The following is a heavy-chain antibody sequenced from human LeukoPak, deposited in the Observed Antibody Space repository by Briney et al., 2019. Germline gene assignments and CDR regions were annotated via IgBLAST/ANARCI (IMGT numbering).Heavy chain of an antibody. D-gene: IGHD3-10*01. Sequence: SETLSLTCAVYGGSFSGYYWSWIRQPPGKGLEWIGEINYGGNTNYNPSLKSRVTISLDTSKNQFSLKLSSVTAADTAVYYCARETRGYYVSGNYYFDYWGQGSLVTVSS. V-gene: IGHV4-34*01. J-gene: IGHJ4*02. CDR2: INYGGNT. CDR3: ARETRGYYVSGNYYFDY. CDR1: GGSFSGYY.